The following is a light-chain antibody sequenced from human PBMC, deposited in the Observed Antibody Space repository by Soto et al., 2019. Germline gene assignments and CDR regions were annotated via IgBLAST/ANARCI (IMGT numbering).Light chain of an antibody. CDR3: QKYNSVPWT. Sequence: DVQMTQSPSSLSASVGDRVTITCRASQGISDYVAWYQQKRGKVPKLLIFAASTLQSGVPSRFSGSGYGTDFTLTISSLQPEDFATYYCQKYNSVPWTFGQGTKVEIK. CDR1: QGISDY. CDR2: AAS. V-gene: IGKV1-27*01. J-gene: IGKJ1*01.